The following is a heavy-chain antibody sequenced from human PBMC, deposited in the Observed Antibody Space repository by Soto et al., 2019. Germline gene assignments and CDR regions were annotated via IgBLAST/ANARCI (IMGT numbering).Heavy chain of an antibody. Sequence: GASVKVSCKASGYTFTSYYIHWVRQAPGQGLEWMGIINPSGGSTSYAQKFQGRVTMTRDTSTSTVYMELSSLRSEDTAVYYCARVGFLEGYSRRGWSDPGGQGTLVTVSS. V-gene: IGHV1-46*01. D-gene: IGHD3-3*01. CDR1: GYTFTSYY. CDR2: INPSGGST. CDR3: ARVGFLEGYSRRGWSDP. J-gene: IGHJ5*02.